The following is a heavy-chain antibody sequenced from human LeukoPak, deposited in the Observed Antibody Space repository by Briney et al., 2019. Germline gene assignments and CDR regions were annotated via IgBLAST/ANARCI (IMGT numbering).Heavy chain of an antibody. CDR2: ISGSGDRT. CDR3: AKGYYGSGSYGWFDY. CDR1: GFTFSSYA. Sequence: GGSLRLSCAASGFTFSSYAMSWVRQAPGKGLEWVSAISGSGDRTYYADSVKGRFTISRDNSKNTLFLHMNSLRAEDTAVYSCAKGYYGSGSYGWFDYWGQGTLVTVSS. J-gene: IGHJ4*02. D-gene: IGHD3-10*01. V-gene: IGHV3-23*01.